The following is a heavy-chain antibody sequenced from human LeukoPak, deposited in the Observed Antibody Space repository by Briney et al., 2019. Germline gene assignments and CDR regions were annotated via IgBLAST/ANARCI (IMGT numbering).Heavy chain of an antibody. D-gene: IGHD4-17*01. J-gene: IGHJ6*02. CDR1: GGTFSSYA. V-gene: IGHV1-69*13. CDR3: AREYGDQRGNYYYGMDV. Sequence: ASVKVSCKASGGTFSSYAISWVRQAPGQGLEWMGGIIPIFGTANYAQKSQGRVTITADESTSTAYMELSSLRSEDTAVYYCAREYGDQRGNYYYGMDVWGQGTTVTVS. CDR2: IIPIFGTA.